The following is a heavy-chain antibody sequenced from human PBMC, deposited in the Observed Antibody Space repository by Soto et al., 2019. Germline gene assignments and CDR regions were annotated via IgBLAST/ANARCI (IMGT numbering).Heavy chain of an antibody. J-gene: IGHJ6*02. CDR1: GYIFTSYD. V-gene: IGHV1-8*01. D-gene: IGHD6-13*01. CDR2: MNPNSGNT. Sequence: ASVKVSCKTSGYIFTSYDINWVRQATGQGLEWMGWMNPNSGNTGFAQKFQGRVTMTRHTSISTAYMELSSLTSEDTAVYYCARGSDSGRWDSYYYGLDVWGQGTTVTVSS. CDR3: ARGSDSGRWDSYYYGLDV.